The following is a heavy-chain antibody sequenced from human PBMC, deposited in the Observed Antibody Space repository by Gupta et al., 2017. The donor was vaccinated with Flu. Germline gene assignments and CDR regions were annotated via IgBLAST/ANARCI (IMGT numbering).Heavy chain of an antibody. CDR3: ARAISRWLQWNGMDV. D-gene: IGHD5-12*01. V-gene: IGHV3-11*01. Sequence: QVQLVASGGGLVKPGGSLRLSCAASGFPFSDYYRSWIRQAPGKGLEWVSYISSSGSTIYYADSVKGRFTISRDNAKNSLYLQMNSLRAEDTAVYYCARAISRWLQWNGMDVWGQGTTVTVSS. CDR2: ISSSGSTI. J-gene: IGHJ6*02. CDR1: GFPFSDYY.